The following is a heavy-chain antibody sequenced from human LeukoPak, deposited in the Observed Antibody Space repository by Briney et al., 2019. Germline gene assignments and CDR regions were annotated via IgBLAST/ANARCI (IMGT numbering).Heavy chain of an antibody. CDR1: GFTFNNCA. CDR2: NT. V-gene: IGHV3-23*01. Sequence: GGSLRLSCAAYGFTFNNCAMSWVRQAPGKGLEWVSTNTYYADSVKGRCTISRDNSKNTLYLQMNSLRAEDTAAYYCAKDYRSITIFLYLDYWGQGTRVTVSS. J-gene: IGHJ4*02. CDR3: AKDYRSITIFLYLDY. D-gene: IGHD3-3*01.